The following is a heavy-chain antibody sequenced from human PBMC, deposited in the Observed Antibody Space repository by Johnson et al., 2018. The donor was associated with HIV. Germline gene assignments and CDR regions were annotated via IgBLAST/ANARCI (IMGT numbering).Heavy chain of an antibody. CDR3: ARCGYSSYWDAFDI. D-gene: IGHD5-12*01. CDR2: INWNSGRI. CDR1: GFTFDDYA. V-gene: IGHV3-9*01. J-gene: IGHJ3*02. Sequence: VQLVESGGGLVQPDKSLRLSCVASGFTFDDYAMNWVRQAPGKGLEWVSGINWNSGRIIYAESVKGRFTISRDNAKNSLYLQMNSLRAEDTALYYCARCGYSSYWDAFDIWGQGTMVTVSS.